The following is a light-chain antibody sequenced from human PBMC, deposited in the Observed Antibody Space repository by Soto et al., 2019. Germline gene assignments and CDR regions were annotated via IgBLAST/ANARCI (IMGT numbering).Light chain of an antibody. CDR1: QSVAYN. Sequence: EIVMTQSPATLSVSPGERATLSCRASQSVAYNLAWYQQKPGQAPRLLIYGASTRATGIPARFSGSGSGTEFTLTISSLQSEDIAVYFCQQYNKWPPVTFGQGTKVEIK. J-gene: IGKJ1*01. V-gene: IGKV3-15*01. CDR3: QQYNKWPPVT. CDR2: GAS.